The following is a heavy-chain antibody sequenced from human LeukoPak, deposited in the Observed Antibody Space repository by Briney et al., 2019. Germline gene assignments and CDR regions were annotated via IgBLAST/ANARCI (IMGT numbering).Heavy chain of an antibody. J-gene: IGHJ6*02. D-gene: IGHD4-17*01. CDR2: INPNSGGT. CDR1: GYTFTGYY. CDR3: ASNYGDYYYYYGIDV. Sequence: ASVKVSCKASGYTFTGYYMHWVRQAPGQGLEWMGWINPNSGGTNYAQKFQGRVTMTRDTSISTAYMELSRLRSDDTAVYYCASNYGDYYYYYGIDVWGQGTTVTVSS. V-gene: IGHV1-2*02.